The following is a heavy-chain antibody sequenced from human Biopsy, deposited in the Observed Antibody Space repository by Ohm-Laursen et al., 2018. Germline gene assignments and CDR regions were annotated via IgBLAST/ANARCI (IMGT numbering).Heavy chain of an antibody. CDR2: IFYRGST. D-gene: IGHD3-22*01. J-gene: IGHJ5*02. CDR1: CGSISNNNYY. CDR3: ARDYDTSGYYYVS. Sequence: SETLSLTCSVSCGSISNNNYYWGWIRQPPGKGLEWIGSIFYRGSTHYKPSLKSRVNISVDTSKNQFSLKLNSVTAADTAVYYCARDYDTSGYYYVSWGQGTLVTVSS. V-gene: IGHV4-39*01.